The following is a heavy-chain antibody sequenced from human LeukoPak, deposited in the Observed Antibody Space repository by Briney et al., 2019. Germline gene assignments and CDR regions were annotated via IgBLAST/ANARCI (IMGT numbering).Heavy chain of an antibody. D-gene: IGHD3-22*01. CDR1: GFTFSSYA. Sequence: GGSLRLSCAASGFTFSSYAMSWVRQAPGKGLEWVSAISGSGGSTYYADSVKGRFTISRDNSKNTLYLQMNSPRAEDTAVYYCAKANYYDSSGYYYALDYWGQGTLVTVSS. CDR3: AKANYYDSSGYYYALDY. CDR2: ISGSGGST. J-gene: IGHJ4*02. V-gene: IGHV3-23*01.